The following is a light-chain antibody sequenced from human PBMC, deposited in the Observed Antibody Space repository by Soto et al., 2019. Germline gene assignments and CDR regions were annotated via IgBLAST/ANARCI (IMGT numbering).Light chain of an antibody. CDR1: QGISEY. Sequence: DIQMTQSPTSLSASVGDTVTLTCRTSQGISEYLAWYQQKPGKVPKLLIYGASILQSVVPSRFSGRGSGTLFTLTISSLQPEDFANYYCQKYNTAARTFGQGTKVEIK. CDR2: GAS. V-gene: IGKV1-27*01. J-gene: IGKJ1*01. CDR3: QKYNTAART.